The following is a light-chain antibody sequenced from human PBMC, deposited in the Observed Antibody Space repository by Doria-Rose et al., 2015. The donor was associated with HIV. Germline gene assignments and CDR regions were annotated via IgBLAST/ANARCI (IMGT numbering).Light chain of an antibody. CDR1: QSLLYTSKNY. J-gene: IGKJ3*01. CDR3: QQYYDTPS. CDR2: WAS. V-gene: IGKV4-1*01. Sequence: DIQMAQSPESLGMSLGERATLNCKSNQSLLYTSKNYSAWYQQKPGQPPKLLIYWASTRQSGVPARFSGSVSGTDFTLTINSLEAEDVAVYYCQQYYDTPSFGPGTTVDIK.